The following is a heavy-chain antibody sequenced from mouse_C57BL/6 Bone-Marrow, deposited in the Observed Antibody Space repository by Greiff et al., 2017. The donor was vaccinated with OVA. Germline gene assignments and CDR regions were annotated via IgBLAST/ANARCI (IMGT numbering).Heavy chain of an antibody. CDR3: AGQSLTYFDY. CDR2: INSDGGST. V-gene: IGHV5-2*01. J-gene: IGHJ2*01. D-gene: IGHD6-5*01. Sequence: EVHLVESGAGLVQPGESLKLSCESNEYEFPSHDMSWFRKTPEKRLELVAAINSDGGSTNYPHTLKKRFTISRDNTKKNLYLQMSDLRSEDTAWYYCAGQSLTYFDYWGQGTTLTVSS. CDR1: EYEFPSHD.